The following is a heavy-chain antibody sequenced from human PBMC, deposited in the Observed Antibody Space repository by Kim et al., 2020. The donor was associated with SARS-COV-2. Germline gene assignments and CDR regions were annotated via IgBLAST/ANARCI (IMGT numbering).Heavy chain of an antibody. Sequence: RYSPSFQGQVTISADKSISTAYLQWSSLKASDTAMYYCARHHWNYLAFDIWGQGTMVTVSS. D-gene: IGHD1-7*01. CDR3: ARHHWNYLAFDI. J-gene: IGHJ3*02. V-gene: IGHV5-51*01.